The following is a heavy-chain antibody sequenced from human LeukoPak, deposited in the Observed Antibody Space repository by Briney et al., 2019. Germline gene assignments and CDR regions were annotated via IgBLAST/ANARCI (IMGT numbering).Heavy chain of an antibody. CDR2: ISYDGSDK. V-gene: IGHV3-30*18. CDR1: GFTFSSYG. Sequence: GGSLRLSCAASGFTFSSYGMHWVRQAPGKGLEWVAAISYDGSDKYYADSVKGRFTISRDNSKNTLYLQMNSLRAEDTAVYFCAKDDYYDSSGDPSWIDPWGQGTLVTVSS. J-gene: IGHJ5*02. CDR3: AKDDYYDSSGDPSWIDP. D-gene: IGHD3-22*01.